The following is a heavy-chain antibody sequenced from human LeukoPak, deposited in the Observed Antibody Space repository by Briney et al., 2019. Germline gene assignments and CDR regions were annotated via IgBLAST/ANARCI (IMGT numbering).Heavy chain of an antibody. CDR1: XGXXXXXX. J-gene: IGHJ4*02. Sequence: SETLSLTCTVSXGXXXXXXXXXIXXXXXKXXEXIGHIYYSGSTHYNPSLKSRVTISVDTSKNQFSLKLSSVTAADTAVYYCAREGGPYRPLDYSGQGTLVTVSS. CDR2: IYYSGST. V-gene: IGHV4-59*12. CDR3: AREGGPYRPLDY.